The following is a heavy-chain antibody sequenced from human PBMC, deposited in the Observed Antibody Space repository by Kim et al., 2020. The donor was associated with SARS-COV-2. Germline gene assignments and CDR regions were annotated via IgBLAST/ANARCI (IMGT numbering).Heavy chain of an antibody. J-gene: IGHJ4*02. CDR1: GGSISSYY. CDR2: IYYSGST. V-gene: IGHV4-59*01. CDR3: SSDHTMIEN. D-gene: IGHD3-22*01. Sequence: SETLSLTCTVSGGSISSYYWSWIRQPPGKGLEWIGYIYYSGSTNYNPSLKSRVTISVDTSKNQFSLQLRSVTAADTAVSYCSSDHTMIENWGQGTLVTVS.